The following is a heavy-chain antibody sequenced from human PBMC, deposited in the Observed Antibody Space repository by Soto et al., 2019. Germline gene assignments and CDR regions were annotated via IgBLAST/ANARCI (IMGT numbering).Heavy chain of an antibody. CDR1: GGSISTFGHY. CDR3: ARATGTLRSRNCDY. Sequence: PSETLSLTCSVSGGSISTFGHYWTWIRQRPGKGPEWIGSIYHTGSTYYSKSLRGRLTMSVDTSKSQFSLRLSSVTAADTAVYYCARATGTLRSRNCDYWGQGSLVTGSS. D-gene: IGHD1-1*01. CDR2: IYHTGST. J-gene: IGHJ4*02. V-gene: IGHV4-31*03.